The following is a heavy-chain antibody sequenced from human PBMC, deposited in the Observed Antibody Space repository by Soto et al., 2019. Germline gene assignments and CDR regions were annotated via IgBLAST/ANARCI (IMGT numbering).Heavy chain of an antibody. CDR2: ISSSSSYT. CDR1: GFTFSDYY. Sequence: GGSLRLSCAASGFTFSDYYMSWIRQAPGKGLEWVSYISSSSSYTNYADSVKGRFTISRDNAKNSLYLQMNSLRAEDTAVYYCGRSIAAAGQPNDAFYIWGQGTMVTVSS. J-gene: IGHJ3*02. D-gene: IGHD6-13*01. CDR3: GRSIAAAGQPNDAFYI. V-gene: IGHV3-11*06.